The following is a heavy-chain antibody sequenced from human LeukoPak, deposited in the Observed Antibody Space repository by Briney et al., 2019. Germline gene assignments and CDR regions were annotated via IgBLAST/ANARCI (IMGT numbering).Heavy chain of an antibody. CDR2: ISGSGGST. V-gene: IGHV3-23*01. CDR3: AKDQSHYYYDSSGYYWP. D-gene: IGHD3-22*01. Sequence: GGSLRLSCAASGFTVSSNHMSWVRQAPGKGLEWVSAISGSGGSTYYADSVKGRFTISRDNSKNTLYLQMNSLRAEDTAVYYCAKDQSHYYYDSSGYYWPWGQGTLVTVSS. J-gene: IGHJ4*02. CDR1: GFTVSSNH.